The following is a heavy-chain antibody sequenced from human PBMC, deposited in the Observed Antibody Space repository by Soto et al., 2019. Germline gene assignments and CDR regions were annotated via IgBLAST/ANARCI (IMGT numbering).Heavy chain of an antibody. V-gene: IGHV1-69*12. CDR2: IIPIFGTA. CDR1: GGTFSSYA. J-gene: IGHJ4*02. Sequence: QVQLVQSGAEVKKPGSSVKVSCKASGGTFSSYAISWVRQAPGQGLEWMGGIIPIFGTANYAQKFQGRVAITEDESERAAYRGLSSLSSGDTALYYFAGDYSGVYYRPRACGGQGTLVIVAS. D-gene: IGHD3-22*01. CDR3: AGDYSGVYYRPRAC.